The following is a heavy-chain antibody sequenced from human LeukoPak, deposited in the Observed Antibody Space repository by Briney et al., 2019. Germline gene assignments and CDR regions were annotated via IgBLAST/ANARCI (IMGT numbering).Heavy chain of an antibody. D-gene: IGHD3-3*01. Sequence: GRSLRLSCAASGFTFDDYAMHWVRQAPGKGLEWVSAISGSGGSTYYADSVKGRFTISRDNSKNTLYLQMNSLRAEDTAVYYCAKSYGGFLDPAFDIWGQGTMVTVSS. V-gene: IGHV3-23*01. CDR2: ISGSGGST. CDR1: GFTFDDYA. J-gene: IGHJ3*02. CDR3: AKSYGGFLDPAFDI.